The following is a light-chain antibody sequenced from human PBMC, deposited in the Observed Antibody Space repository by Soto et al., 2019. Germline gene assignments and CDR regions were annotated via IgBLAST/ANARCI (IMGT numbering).Light chain of an antibody. CDR2: DVS. J-gene: IGLJ3*02. Sequence: QSVLTQPPSASGSPGQSVTISCTGTSSDVGGYDFVSWYQHHPGKAPKLIIFDVSKRPSGVPDRFSGSKSGNTASLTVSGLQAEDEADYYCSSYEGSNTWVFGGGTKLTVL. V-gene: IGLV2-8*01. CDR3: SSYEGSNTWV. CDR1: SSDVGGYDF.